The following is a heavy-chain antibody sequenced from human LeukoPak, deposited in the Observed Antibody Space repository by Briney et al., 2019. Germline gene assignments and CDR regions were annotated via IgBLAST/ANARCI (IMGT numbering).Heavy chain of an antibody. CDR2: IYYSGST. Sequence: PSETLSLTCTVSGGSVSSGSYYWNWIRQPPGKGLEWIGYIYYSGSTNYNPSLKSRVTISVDTSKNQFSLKLTSVTAADTAVYYCARVPRYYDSSGYYCDYWGQGTLVTVSS. CDR1: GGSVSSGSYY. CDR3: ARVPRYYDSSGYYCDY. D-gene: IGHD3-22*01. V-gene: IGHV4-61*01. J-gene: IGHJ4*02.